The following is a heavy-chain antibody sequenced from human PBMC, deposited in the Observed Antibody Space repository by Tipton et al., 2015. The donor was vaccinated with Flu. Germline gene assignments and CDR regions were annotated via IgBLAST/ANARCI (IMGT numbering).Heavy chain of an antibody. CDR1: GGSISSSSYY. CDR3: ASGNTATDY. CDR2: IYYSGST. D-gene: IGHD5-18*01. V-gene: IGHV4-39*01. Sequence: TLSLTCTVSGGSISSSSYYWGWIRQPPGKGLEWIGSIYYSGSTYYNPSLKSRVTISVDTSKNQFSLKLSSVTAADTDVYYCASGNTATDYCGQGTLVTVSS. J-gene: IGHJ4*02.